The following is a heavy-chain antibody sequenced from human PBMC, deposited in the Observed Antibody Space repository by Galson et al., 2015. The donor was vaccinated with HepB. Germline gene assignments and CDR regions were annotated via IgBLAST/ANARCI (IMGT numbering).Heavy chain of an antibody. J-gene: IGHJ4*02. V-gene: IGHV5-51*03. CDR3: ARRLTTEFILDY. D-gene: IGHD4-11*01. Sequence: QSGAEVKKPGESLKISCKASGYIFDDEWIAWVRQMPGKGLEWMGIIYPGDSDIRYSPSFQGHVTLSVDKSINTAYLQWSSLKASDTAIYFCARRLTTEFILDYWGQGTLVTVSA. CDR2: IYPGDSDI. CDR1: GYIFDDEW.